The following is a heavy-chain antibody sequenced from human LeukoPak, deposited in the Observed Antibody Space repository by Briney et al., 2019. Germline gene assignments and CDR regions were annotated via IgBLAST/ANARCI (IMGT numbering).Heavy chain of an antibody. CDR3: ARDPYSGRYGDYYYYYMDV. V-gene: IGHV3-30*04. J-gene: IGHJ6*03. CDR1: GFTFTNYM. Sequence: GGSLRLSCAASGFTFTNYMMHWVRQAPGMGLEWVAVILEDGRIQHYADSVQGRFTISRDNAKNSLYLQMNSLRAEDTAVYYARDPYSGRYGDYYYYYMDVWGKGTTVTISS. D-gene: IGHD1-26*01. CDR2: ILEDGRIQ.